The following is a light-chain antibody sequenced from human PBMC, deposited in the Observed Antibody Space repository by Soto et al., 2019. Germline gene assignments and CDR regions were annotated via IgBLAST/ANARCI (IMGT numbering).Light chain of an antibody. CDR3: SSYTSSNTVA. J-gene: IGLJ2*01. Sequence: QSALTQPASVSGSPGQSITLSCTGTSSDVGGYNYVSWYQQYPGKAPKLMIYEVSNRPSGVSNRFSGSKSGNTASLTISGLQAEDEADYYCSSYTSSNTVAFGGGTKLTVL. CDR1: SSDVGGYNY. V-gene: IGLV2-14*01. CDR2: EVS.